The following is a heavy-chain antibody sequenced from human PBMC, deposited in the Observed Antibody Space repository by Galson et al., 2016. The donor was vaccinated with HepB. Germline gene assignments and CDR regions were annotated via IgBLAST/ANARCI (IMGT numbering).Heavy chain of an antibody. CDR1: GGSISNSY. J-gene: IGHJ3*02. CDR2: ISLRGSGST. Sequence: SETLSLTCSVSGGSISNSYWSWIRQSPGKGLEWIGFISLRGSGSTSYNPSLRSRVTISGDTSKNQISLRLRPVIAADTAVYYCASHDYWNDNHDSFDIWGQGTRVTVSS. D-gene: IGHD3/OR15-3a*01. CDR3: ASHDYWNDNHDSFDI. V-gene: IGHV4-59*01.